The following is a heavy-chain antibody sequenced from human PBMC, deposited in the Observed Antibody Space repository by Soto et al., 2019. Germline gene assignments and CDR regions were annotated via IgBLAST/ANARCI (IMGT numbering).Heavy chain of an antibody. CDR1: GGSISSGDYY. Sequence: SETLSLTCTVSGGSISSGDYYWSWIRQPPGKGLEWIGYIYYSGSTYSNPSLKSRVTISVDTSKNQCSLKLSSVTAADTAVYYCARGDSGYDCFDYWGQGTLVTVSS. D-gene: IGHD5-12*01. V-gene: IGHV4-30-4*01. CDR2: IYYSGST. CDR3: ARGDSGYDCFDY. J-gene: IGHJ4*02.